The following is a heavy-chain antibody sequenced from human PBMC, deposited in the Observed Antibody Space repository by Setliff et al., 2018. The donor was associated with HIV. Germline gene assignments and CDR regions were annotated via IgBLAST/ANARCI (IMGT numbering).Heavy chain of an antibody. Sequence: GGSLRLSCVVSGFSVTTAAMAWVRQAPGKGLDWVSVIYAGGTTKYADSVKGRFTFSRDNAQNSVTLQMNRLRPDDTALYYCARSWSGLWAIDSWGQGTLVTVSS. CDR2: IYAGGTT. CDR3: ARSWSGLWAIDS. J-gene: IGHJ4*02. V-gene: IGHV3-53*01. D-gene: IGHD3-3*01. CDR1: GFSVTTAA.